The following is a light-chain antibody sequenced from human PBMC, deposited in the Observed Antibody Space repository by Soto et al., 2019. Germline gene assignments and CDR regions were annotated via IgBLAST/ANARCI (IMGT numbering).Light chain of an antibody. V-gene: IGLV2-14*01. CDR2: DVS. Sequence: QSVLTQPASGSGAPGQPITISCTGTISDVGGYNYVSWYQQHPGKAPKFMIYDVSNRPSGVSNRFSGSKSGNTASLTISGLQAEDEAEYYCSSYTTSNTRQIVFGTGTKVTVL. CDR3: SSYTTSNTRQIV. CDR1: ISDVGGYNY. J-gene: IGLJ1*01.